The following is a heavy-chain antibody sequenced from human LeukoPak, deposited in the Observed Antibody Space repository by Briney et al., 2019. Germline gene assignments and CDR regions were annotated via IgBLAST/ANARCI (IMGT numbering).Heavy chain of an antibody. V-gene: IGHV4-59*08. D-gene: IGHD3-22*01. Sequence: SETLSLTCTVSGGSISSYYWSWIRQPPGKGLEWIGYIYYSGSTNYNPSLKSRVTIPVDTSKNQFSLKLSSVTAADTAVYYCARHVTDSSGYYMDAFDIWGQGTMVTVSS. J-gene: IGHJ3*02. CDR1: GGSISSYY. CDR3: ARHVTDSSGYYMDAFDI. CDR2: IYYSGST.